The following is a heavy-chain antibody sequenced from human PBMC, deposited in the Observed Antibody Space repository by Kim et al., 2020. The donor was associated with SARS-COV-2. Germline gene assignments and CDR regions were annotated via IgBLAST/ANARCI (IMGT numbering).Heavy chain of an antibody. CDR2: INQDGSAK. Sequence: GGSLRLSCAASGFTFNNYWMSWVRQAPGEGLECVANINQDGSAKYYVASVKGRFTVSRDNAENSLYLQMSGLRAEGTAVYYCARDLSGSKDAFDIWGQGTMVTVSS. CDR1: GFTFNNYW. CDR3: ARDLSGSKDAFDI. V-gene: IGHV3-7*03. J-gene: IGHJ3*02. D-gene: IGHD1-26*01.